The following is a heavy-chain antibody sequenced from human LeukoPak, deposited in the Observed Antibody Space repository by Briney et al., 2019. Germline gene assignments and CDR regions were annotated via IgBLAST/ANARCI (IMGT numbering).Heavy chain of an antibody. CDR3: AREKTLITIFGVVIYDALDI. V-gene: IGHV1-69*04. Sequence: WASVKVSCKASGGTFSSYAISWVRRAPGQGLEWMGRIIPILGIANYAQKFQGRVTITADKSTSTAYMELSSLRSEDTAVYYCAREKTLITIFGVVIYDALDIWGQGTMVTVSS. CDR2: IIPILGIA. CDR1: GGTFSSYA. J-gene: IGHJ3*02. D-gene: IGHD3-3*01.